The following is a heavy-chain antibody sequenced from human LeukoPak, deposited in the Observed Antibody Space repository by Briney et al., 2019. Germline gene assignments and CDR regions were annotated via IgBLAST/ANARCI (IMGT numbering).Heavy chain of an antibody. Sequence: PGGSLRLSCAASGFTFSSYSMNWVRQAPGKGLEWVSYISSSSSTIYYADSVKGRFTISRDNAKNSLYLQMNSLRAEDTAVYYCAGGYSSSADDYWGQGTLVTVSS. D-gene: IGHD6-6*01. J-gene: IGHJ4*02. CDR3: AGGYSSSADDY. CDR2: ISSSSSTI. CDR1: GFTFSSYS. V-gene: IGHV3-48*04.